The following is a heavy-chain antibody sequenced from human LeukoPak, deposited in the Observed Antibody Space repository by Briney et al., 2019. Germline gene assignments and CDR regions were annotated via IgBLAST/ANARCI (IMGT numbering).Heavy chain of an antibody. Sequence: PGGSLRLSCAASGFTFSSYDMHWVRHATGKGLEWVSAIGTAGDTYYPGSVKGRFTISRENAKNSLYLQMNSLRAGDTAVYYCARVRYYYGSGSSYYFDYWGQGTLVTVSS. CDR1: GFTFSSYD. V-gene: IGHV3-13*01. CDR2: IGTAGDT. CDR3: ARVRYYYGSGSSYYFDY. D-gene: IGHD3-10*01. J-gene: IGHJ4*02.